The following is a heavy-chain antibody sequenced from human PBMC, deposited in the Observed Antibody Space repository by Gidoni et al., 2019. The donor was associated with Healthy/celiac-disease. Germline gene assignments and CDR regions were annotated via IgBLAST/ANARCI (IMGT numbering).Heavy chain of an antibody. CDR2: IYYSGST. D-gene: IGHD3-3*01. CDR1: GGSISSSSYY. J-gene: IGHJ6*02. Sequence: QLQLQESGPGLVKPSETLSLTCPVSGGSISSSSYYWGWIRQPPGKGLEWIGSIYYSGSTYYNPSLKSRVTISVDTSKNQFSLKLSSVTAADTAVYYCARQLRGYYDFWSGYSPPYGMDVWGQGTTVTVSS. V-gene: IGHV4-39*01. CDR3: ARQLRGYYDFWSGYSPPYGMDV.